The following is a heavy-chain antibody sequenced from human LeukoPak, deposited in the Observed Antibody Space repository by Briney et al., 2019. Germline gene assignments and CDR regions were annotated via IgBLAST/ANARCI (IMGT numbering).Heavy chain of an antibody. V-gene: IGHV3-23*01. CDR3: AKQAKAARPTYYYYMGV. CDR2: ISGSGGST. D-gene: IGHD6-6*01. J-gene: IGHJ6*03. CDR1: GFTFSSYA. Sequence: GGSLRLSCAASGFTFSSYAMSWVRQAPGKGLEWVSAISGSGGSTYYADSVKGRFTISRDNSKNTLYLQMNSLRAEDTAVYYCAKQAKAARPTYYYYMGVWGKGTTVTVSS.